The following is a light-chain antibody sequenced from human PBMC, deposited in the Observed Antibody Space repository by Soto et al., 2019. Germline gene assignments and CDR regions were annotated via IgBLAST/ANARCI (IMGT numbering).Light chain of an antibody. CDR2: KAS. CDR3: QQYDSYSYT. J-gene: IGKJ2*01. Sequence: DIQMTQSPSTLSASVGDRVTITCRASQSISSWLAWYQQKPGKAPNLLIYKASTLESGVPSRFSGSVSGTEFSLTISSLQPDDFATYYCQQYDSYSYTFGQGTKLEIK. V-gene: IGKV1-5*03. CDR1: QSISSW.